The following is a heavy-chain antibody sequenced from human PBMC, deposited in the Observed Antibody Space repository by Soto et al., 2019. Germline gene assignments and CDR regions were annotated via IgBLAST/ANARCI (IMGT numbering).Heavy chain of an antibody. CDR3: AKLPRGYYDFWSGYLPYYYGMDV. D-gene: IGHD3-3*01. Sequence: GGSLRLSCAASGFTFSSYAMSWVRQAPGKGLEWVSATSSSGGRTYYADSVQGWFTISRDNSKNTLYLQMNSLRAEDTAVYYCAKLPRGYYDFWSGYLPYYYGMDVWGQGTTVTVSS. CDR2: TSSSGGRT. CDR1: GFTFSSYA. V-gene: IGHV3-23*01. J-gene: IGHJ6*02.